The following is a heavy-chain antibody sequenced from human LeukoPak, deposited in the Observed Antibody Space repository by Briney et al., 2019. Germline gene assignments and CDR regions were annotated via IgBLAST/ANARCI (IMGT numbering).Heavy chain of an antibody. CDR3: AKGDLAVAGIDY. J-gene: IGHJ4*02. CDR1: GFTFSSYG. V-gene: IGHV3-33*06. Sequence: PGRSLRLSCAASGFTFSSYGMHWVRQAPGKGLEWVAVIWYDGSNKYYADSVKGRFTISRDNSKNTLYLQMNSLRAEDTAVYYCAKGDLAVAGIDYWGQGTLVTVSS. D-gene: IGHD6-19*01. CDR2: IWYDGSNK.